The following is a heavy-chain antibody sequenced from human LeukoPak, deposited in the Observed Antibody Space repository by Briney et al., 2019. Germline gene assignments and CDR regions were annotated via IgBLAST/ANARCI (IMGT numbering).Heavy chain of an antibody. CDR1: KFTFNDYW. Sequence: GGSLRLSCAASKFTFNDYWMSWVRQAPGKGLEWVANIKKDGSEEYYVDSVKGRFTISRDNAKNSLYLQMNSLRAEDTAVYYYARDASGSENWHFRFDYWGRGTLVTVS. J-gene: IGHJ4*02. V-gene: IGHV3-7*01. D-gene: IGHD3-10*01. CDR2: IKKDGSEE. CDR3: ARDASGSENWHFRFDY.